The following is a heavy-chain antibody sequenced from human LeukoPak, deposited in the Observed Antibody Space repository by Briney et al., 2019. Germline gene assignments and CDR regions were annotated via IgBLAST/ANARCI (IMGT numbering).Heavy chain of an antibody. D-gene: IGHD3-16*01. CDR1: GGSFSGYY. CDR3: ARGQQGDPYYFDY. CDR2: IYTSGST. Sequence: PSETLSLTCAVYGGSFSGYYWSWIRQPAGKGLEWIGRIYTSGSTNYNPSLKSRVTMSVDTSKNQFSLKLSSVTAADTAVYYCARGQQGDPYYFDYWGQGTLVTVSS. V-gene: IGHV4-59*10. J-gene: IGHJ4*02.